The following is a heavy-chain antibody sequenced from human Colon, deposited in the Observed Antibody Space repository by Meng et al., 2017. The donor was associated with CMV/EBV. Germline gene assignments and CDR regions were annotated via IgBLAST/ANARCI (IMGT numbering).Heavy chain of an antibody. CDR3: AAYYYDSSGYYWAYFDY. D-gene: IGHD3-22*01. J-gene: IGHJ4*02. V-gene: IGHV4-34*01. Sequence: GSFSGYYWSWIRQPTGKGLEWIGEINHSGSTNYNPSLKSRVTISVDTSKNQFSLKLSSVTAADTAVYYCAAYYYDSSGYYWAYFDYWGQGTLVTVSS. CDR2: INHSGST. CDR1: GSFSGYY.